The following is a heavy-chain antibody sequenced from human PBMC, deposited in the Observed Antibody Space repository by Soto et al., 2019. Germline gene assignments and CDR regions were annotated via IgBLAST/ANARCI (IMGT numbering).Heavy chain of an antibody. J-gene: IGHJ6*03. V-gene: IGHV3-13*01. CDR3: ARGVTYYDFWSGFVNNYYMDV. Sequence: EVQLVESGGGLVQPGGSLRLSCAASGFTFSSYDMHWVRQATGKGLEWVSAIGTAGDTYYPGSVKGRFTISRENAKNSLYLQMNSLRAGDTAVYYCARGVTYYDFWSGFVNNYYMDVWGKGTTVTVSS. D-gene: IGHD3-3*01. CDR2: IGTAGDT. CDR1: GFTFSSYD.